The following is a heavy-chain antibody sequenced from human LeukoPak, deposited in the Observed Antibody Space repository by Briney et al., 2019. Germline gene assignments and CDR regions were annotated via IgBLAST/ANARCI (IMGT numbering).Heavy chain of an antibody. Sequence: GGSLRLSCAASGFAFSSYGMHWVRQAPGKGLEWVALIWYDGSDKYYTDSVKGRFIISRDNAKNKLAVQMNSPRAEDTAEYYCARGSSYNEGGGYYYAFDYWGQGTLVTVSS. D-gene: IGHD3-22*01. CDR3: ARGSSYNEGGGYYYAFDY. V-gene: IGHV3-33*01. J-gene: IGHJ4*02. CDR2: IWYDGSDK. CDR1: GFAFSSYG.